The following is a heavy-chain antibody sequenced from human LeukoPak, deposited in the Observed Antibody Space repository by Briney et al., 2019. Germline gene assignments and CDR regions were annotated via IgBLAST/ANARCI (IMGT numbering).Heavy chain of an antibody. CDR1: GYTFTGYY. Sequence: ASVKVSCKASGYTFTGYYIHWVRQAPGQGLEWMGWINPNSGGTNYAQKFQGRVTMTRDTSISTAYMDLSSLRSEDTAVYYCATSRRDDSSGYDFDYWGQGTLVTVSS. CDR3: ATSRRDDSSGYDFDY. V-gene: IGHV1-2*02. J-gene: IGHJ4*02. D-gene: IGHD3-22*01. CDR2: INPNSGGT.